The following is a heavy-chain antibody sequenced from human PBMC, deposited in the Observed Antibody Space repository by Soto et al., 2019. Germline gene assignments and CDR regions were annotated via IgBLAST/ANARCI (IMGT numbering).Heavy chain of an antibody. CDR1: GFTFSSYG. CDR3: AKDRRELLYYYYGMDV. D-gene: IGHD1-26*01. Sequence: GGSLRLSCAASGFTFSSYGMHWVRQAPGKGLEWVAVISYDGSNKYYADSVKGRFTISRDNSKNTLYLQMNSLRAEDTAVYYCAKDRRELLYYYYGMDVWGQGTTVTVSS. J-gene: IGHJ6*02. CDR2: ISYDGSNK. V-gene: IGHV3-30*18.